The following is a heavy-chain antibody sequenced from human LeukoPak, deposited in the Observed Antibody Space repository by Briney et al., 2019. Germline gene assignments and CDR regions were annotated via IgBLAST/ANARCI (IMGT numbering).Heavy chain of an antibody. CDR1: GGSISSYY. V-gene: IGHV4-59*06. Sequence: PSETLSLTCTVSGGSISSYYWSWIRQPPGKGLEWIGYIYYSGSTYYNPSLKSRVTISVDTSKNQFSLKLSSVTAADTAVYYCARRLYDSSGYNYFDYWGQGTLVTVSS. CDR2: IYYSGST. J-gene: IGHJ4*02. CDR3: ARRLYDSSGYNYFDY. D-gene: IGHD3-22*01.